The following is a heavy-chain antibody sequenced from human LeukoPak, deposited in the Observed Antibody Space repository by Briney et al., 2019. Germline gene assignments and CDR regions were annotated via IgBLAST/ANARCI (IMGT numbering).Heavy chain of an antibody. J-gene: IGHJ5*02. Sequence: SETLSLTCTVSGYSISSGYYWGWIRQPPGKGLEWIGSIYHSGSTYYNPSLKSRVTISVDTSKNQFSLKLSSVTAADTAVYYCARELDRDIVVVVAAPAYNWFDPWGQGTLVTVSS. CDR1: GYSISSGYY. D-gene: IGHD2-15*01. V-gene: IGHV4-38-2*02. CDR2: IYHSGST. CDR3: ARELDRDIVVVVAAPAYNWFDP.